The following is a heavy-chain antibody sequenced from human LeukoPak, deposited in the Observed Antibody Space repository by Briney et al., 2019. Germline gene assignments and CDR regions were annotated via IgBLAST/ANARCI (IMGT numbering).Heavy chain of an antibody. V-gene: IGHV4-59*08. D-gene: IGHD1-26*01. CDR3: ARRRGGSYPPNWVEP. Sequence: ETPSVTSTHPLDSIISYYWRSIWHTPRKRLGRIWHMYDSGSTNNNPSLKSRVTISVDTSKTQFSMKLSSVTAADTAVYYWARRRGGSYPPNWVEPWGQGTLVTVSS. CDR1: LDSIISYY. CDR2: MYDSGST. J-gene: IGHJ5*02.